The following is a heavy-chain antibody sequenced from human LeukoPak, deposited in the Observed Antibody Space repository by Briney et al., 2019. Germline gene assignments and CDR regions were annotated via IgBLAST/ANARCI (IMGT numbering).Heavy chain of an antibody. Sequence: SETLSLTCSVSGDSITNINYYWGWIRQPPGKGLEWTATVYYTATTYSNPSLKSRVTISVDSSKNEVSLKVTSVTAADTAVYYCVRDPVAGTGTDTWGQGTLVTVSS. J-gene: IGHJ5*02. CDR3: VRDPVAGTGTDT. CDR2: VYYTATT. CDR1: GDSITNINYY. V-gene: IGHV4-39*07. D-gene: IGHD6-13*01.